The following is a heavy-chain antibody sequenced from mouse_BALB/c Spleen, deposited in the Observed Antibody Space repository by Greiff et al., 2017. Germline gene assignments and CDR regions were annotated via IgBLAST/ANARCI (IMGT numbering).Heavy chain of an antibody. D-gene: IGHD2-3*01. J-gene: IGHJ4*01. CDR1: GFTFSSFG. CDR2: ISSGSSTI. CDR3: ARGLLLGAMDY. Sequence: EVKLQESGGGLVQPGGSRKLSCAASGFTFSSFGMHWVRQAPEKGLEWVAYISSGSSTIYYADTVKGRFTISRDNPKNTLFLQMTSLRSEDTAMYYCARGLLLGAMDYWGQGTSVTVSS. V-gene: IGHV5-17*02.